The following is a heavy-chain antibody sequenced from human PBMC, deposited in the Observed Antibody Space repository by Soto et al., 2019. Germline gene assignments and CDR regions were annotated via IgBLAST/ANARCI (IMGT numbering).Heavy chain of an antibody. CDR2: ILFSGST. CDR1: GGSISGYY. Sequence: QVQLQESGPGLVKPSETVSLTCLVSGGSISGYYWTWIRQPAGKGLEWISRILFSGSTNYNPSLKSRVTMSVDASKNLFSLRLDSVTAADTAVYYCAKEGSSLSNRPLDYWGQGTLVTVSS. D-gene: IGHD2-2*01. J-gene: IGHJ4*02. V-gene: IGHV4-4*07. CDR3: AKEGSSLSNRPLDY.